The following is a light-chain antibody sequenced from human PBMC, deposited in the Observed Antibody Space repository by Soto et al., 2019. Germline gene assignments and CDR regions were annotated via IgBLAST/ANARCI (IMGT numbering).Light chain of an antibody. CDR1: QSVSSN. V-gene: IGKV3-15*01. Sequence: EIVVTQSPATLSVSPGERATLSCRASQSVSSNLAWYQQKPGQAPRLLINGASTRATGIPARFSGSGSGTEFSLTISSLQSEDFAVYYCRQYSDWPPTFGQGTKVDIK. J-gene: IGKJ1*01. CDR2: GAS. CDR3: RQYSDWPPT.